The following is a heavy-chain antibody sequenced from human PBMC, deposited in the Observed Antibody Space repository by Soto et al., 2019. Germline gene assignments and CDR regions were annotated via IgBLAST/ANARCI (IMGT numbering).Heavy chain of an antibody. D-gene: IGHD6-13*01. Sequence: QVQLQESGPGLVKPSETLSLTCTVSGAFISGYYWSWIRQPAGKGLEWIGRIYTSGSTEYSPSLKSRATMSVDTSKKQFSLKLNSVTAADTAVYYCARESTVAGTDNWFDSWGQGTLVTVSS. CDR1: GAFISGYY. V-gene: IGHV4-4*07. CDR2: IYTSGST. J-gene: IGHJ5*01. CDR3: ARESTVAGTDNWFDS.